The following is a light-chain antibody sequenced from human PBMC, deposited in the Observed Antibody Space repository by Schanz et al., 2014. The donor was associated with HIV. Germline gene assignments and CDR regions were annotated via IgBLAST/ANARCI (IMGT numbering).Light chain of an antibody. CDR3: LLYYGGAWV. Sequence: QAVVTQESSLTVSPGGTVTLTCGSSTGAVTSGHYAYWFQQKPGQAPRTLIHDTNNRHSWTPARFSGSLLGGKAALTLSGVQPEDEAEYYCLLYYGGAWVFGGGTKLTVL. J-gene: IGLJ3*02. V-gene: IGLV7-46*01. CDR1: TGAVTSGHY. CDR2: DTN.